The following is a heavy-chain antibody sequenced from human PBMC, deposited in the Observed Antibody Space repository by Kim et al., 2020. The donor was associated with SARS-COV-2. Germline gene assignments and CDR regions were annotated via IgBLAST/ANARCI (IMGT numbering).Heavy chain of an antibody. Sequence: TSYAQKFQGRVTMTRDTSTSTVYMELSSLRSDDTAVYYWARDRPGAYFDYWGQGTLVTVSS. D-gene: IGHD6-6*01. CDR3: ARDRPGAYFDY. CDR2: T. J-gene: IGHJ4*02. V-gene: IGHV1-46*01.